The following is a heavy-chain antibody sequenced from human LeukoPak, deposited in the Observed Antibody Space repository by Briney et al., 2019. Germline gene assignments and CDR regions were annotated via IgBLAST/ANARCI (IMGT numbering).Heavy chain of an antibody. J-gene: IGHJ2*01. D-gene: IGHD3-22*01. CDR2: IFYSGTT. V-gene: IGHV4-59*01. CDR3: ARVLHRTNYSDRRGCLYLDL. Sequence: KIPETPSDTCTVSGGSIRNYYGSWIWQPPGKGLEWIGYIFYSGTTNYNPSLESRVTISVDTSNNQFSLKLTSVAAADTAVYYCARVLHRTNYSDRRGCLYLDLWGRGNLVTVSS. CDR1: GGSIRNYY.